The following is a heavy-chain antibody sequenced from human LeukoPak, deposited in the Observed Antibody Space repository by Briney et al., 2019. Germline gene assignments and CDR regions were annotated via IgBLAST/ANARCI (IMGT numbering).Heavy chain of an antibody. Sequence: ASVKVSCKASGYTFTSYYMHWERQAPGQGLEWMGIINPSGGSTSYAQTFQGRVTMTRDMSTSTVYMELSSLRSEDTAVYYCARESQLRFLEWLPIYPKTFDPWGQGTLVTVSS. J-gene: IGHJ5*02. D-gene: IGHD3-3*01. CDR2: INPSGGST. V-gene: IGHV1-46*01. CDR1: GYTFTSYY. CDR3: ARESQLRFLEWLPIYPKTFDP.